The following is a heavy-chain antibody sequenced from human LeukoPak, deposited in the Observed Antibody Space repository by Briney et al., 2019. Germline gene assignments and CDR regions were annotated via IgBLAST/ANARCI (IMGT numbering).Heavy chain of an antibody. CDR2: IYYSGST. Sequence: SETLSLTCAVYGGSFSGYYWTWIRQPPGKGLEWIGYIYYSGSTNYNPSLKSRVTISVETSKNEFSLKLRSVTAADTAVYYCARVTGYRIEDYFDYWGQGTLVTVSS. J-gene: IGHJ4*02. V-gene: IGHV4-59*01. D-gene: IGHD6-13*01. CDR3: ARVTGYRIEDYFDY. CDR1: GGSFSGYY.